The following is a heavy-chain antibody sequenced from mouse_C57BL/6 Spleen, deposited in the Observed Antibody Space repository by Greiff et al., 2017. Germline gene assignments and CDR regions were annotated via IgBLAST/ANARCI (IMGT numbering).Heavy chain of an antibody. CDR2: IDPSDSET. J-gene: IGHJ1*03. D-gene: IGHD2-3*01. CDR1: GYTFTSYW. Sequence: QVQLQQPGAELVRPGSSVKLSCKASGYTFTSYWMHWVKQRPIQSLEWIGNIDPSDSETHYNQKFKDKATLTVDKSSSTAYMQLSSLTSEDSAVYYGARSLYDDGGYFDVWGTGTTVTVSS. V-gene: IGHV1-52*01. CDR3: ARSLYDDGGYFDV.